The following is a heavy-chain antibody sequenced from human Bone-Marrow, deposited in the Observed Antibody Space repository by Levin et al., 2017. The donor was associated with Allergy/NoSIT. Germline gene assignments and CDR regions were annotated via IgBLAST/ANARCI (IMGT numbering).Heavy chain of an antibody. D-gene: IGHD4-11*01. Sequence: GGSLRLSCTASGFTFRTYGMHWVRQAPGKGLEWVALISNDGSIQYYADSVKGRFTISRDDSTNLLYLQMNSLRAEDTALYFCAKDTYSNSDQGLGYFDYWGQGTLVTVSS. CDR3: AKDTYSNSDQGLGYFDY. J-gene: IGHJ4*02. CDR2: ISNDGSIQ. V-gene: IGHV3-30*18. CDR1: GFTFRTYG.